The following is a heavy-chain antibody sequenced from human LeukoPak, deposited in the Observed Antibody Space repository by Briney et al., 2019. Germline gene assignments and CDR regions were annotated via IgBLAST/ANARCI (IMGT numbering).Heavy chain of an antibody. D-gene: IGHD6-25*01. Sequence: ASVKVSCKASGYTFTSYDINWVRQATGQGLEWMGWMNPNSGNTGYAQKFQGRVTMTRNTSISTAYMELSSLKSEDTAVYYCARVPSGGDKFDPWGQGTLVTVSS. V-gene: IGHV1-8*01. CDR3: ARVPSGGDKFDP. CDR1: GYTFTSYD. J-gene: IGHJ5*02. CDR2: MNPNSGNT.